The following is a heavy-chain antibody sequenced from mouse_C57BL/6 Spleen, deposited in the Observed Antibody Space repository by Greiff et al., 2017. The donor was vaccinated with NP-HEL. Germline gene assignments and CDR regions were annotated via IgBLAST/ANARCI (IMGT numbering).Heavy chain of an antibody. D-gene: IGHD1-1*01. CDR3: ARDLGTVVEGYSDY. V-gene: IGHV5-4*01. Sequence: EVKLVESGGGLVKPGGSLKLSCAASGFTFSSYAMSWVRQTPEKRLEWVATISDGGSYTYYPDNVKGRFTISRDNAKNNLYLQMSHLKSEDTAMYYCARDLGTVVEGYSDYWGQGTTLTVSS. CDR2: ISDGGSYT. J-gene: IGHJ2*01. CDR1: GFTFSSYA.